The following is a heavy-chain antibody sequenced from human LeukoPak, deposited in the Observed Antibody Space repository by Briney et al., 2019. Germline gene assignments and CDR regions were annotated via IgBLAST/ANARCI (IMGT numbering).Heavy chain of an antibody. J-gene: IGHJ4*02. CDR3: ARHIWFGDMGDY. Sequence: SETLSLTCSVSGGSIGTYYWTWIRQPPGKGLEWIGSIYYSGSTYYNPSLKSRVTISVDTSKNQFSLKLSSVTAADTAVYYCARHIWFGDMGDYWGQGTLVTVSS. CDR2: IYYSGST. CDR1: GGSIGTYY. V-gene: IGHV4-39*01. D-gene: IGHD3-10*01.